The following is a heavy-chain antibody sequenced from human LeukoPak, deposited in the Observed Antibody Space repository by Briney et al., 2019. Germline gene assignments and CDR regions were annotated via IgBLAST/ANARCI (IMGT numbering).Heavy chain of an antibody. D-gene: IGHD6-19*01. J-gene: IGHJ4*02. V-gene: IGHV1-69*13. CDR2: IIPIFGIA. CDR3: ARGVAVAAYLFDY. Sequence: SVTVSCKASGGTFSSYAINWVRQAPGQGLEWMGGIIPIFGIANYAQKFQGRVTITADESTSTAYMELSGLRSEDTAVYYCARGVAVAAYLFDYWGQGTLVTVSS. CDR1: GGTFSSYA.